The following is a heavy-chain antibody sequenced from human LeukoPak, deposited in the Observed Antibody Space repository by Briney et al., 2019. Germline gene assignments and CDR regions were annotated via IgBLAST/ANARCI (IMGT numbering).Heavy chain of an antibody. CDR3: ARGAVTNYYYYYMDV. V-gene: IGHV1-69*01. CDR2: IIPMFGSA. Sequence: SVKVSCKASGGTFSSYAISWVRQAPGQGLEWLGGIIPMFGSANYAQKFQGRVTITADESTSTAYMELSSLRSEDTAVYYCARGAVTNYYYYYMDVWGKGTTVTVSS. D-gene: IGHD1-14*01. J-gene: IGHJ6*03. CDR1: GGTFSSYA.